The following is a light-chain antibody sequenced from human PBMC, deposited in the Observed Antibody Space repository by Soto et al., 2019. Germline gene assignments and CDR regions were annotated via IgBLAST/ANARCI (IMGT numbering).Light chain of an antibody. CDR1: KSDIGVYDF. J-gene: IGLJ1*01. V-gene: IGLV2-8*01. CDR3: KSYAGSNNYV. CDR2: EVV. Sequence: QSVLTAPPSASGSPGRSVAISCTGTKSDIGVYDFVSWYQHHPGKAPRLIIYEVVQRPSGVPDRFSGSKSGNTASLTVSGLQAADEADYFCKSYAGSNNYVFGSGTKVTV.